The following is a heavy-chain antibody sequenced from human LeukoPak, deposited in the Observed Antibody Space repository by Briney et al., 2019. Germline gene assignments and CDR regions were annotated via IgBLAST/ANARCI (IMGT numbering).Heavy chain of an antibody. D-gene: IGHD2-2*01. J-gene: IGHJ4*02. CDR3: AKELSAFTSSYVY. V-gene: IGHV1-8*01. CDR2: MNPNSGNT. Sequence: ASVKVSCKASGYTFASYDINWVRQATGQGLEWMGWMNPNSGNTGYAQNFQGRVTMTANISITTAYMELSSLTSDYTAIYYCAKELSAFTSSYVYWGQGTLVTVSS. CDR1: GYTFASYD.